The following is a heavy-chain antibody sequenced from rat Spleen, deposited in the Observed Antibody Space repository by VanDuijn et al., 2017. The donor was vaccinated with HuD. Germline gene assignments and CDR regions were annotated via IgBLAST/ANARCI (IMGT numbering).Heavy chain of an antibody. Sequence: EVQLVESGGGLVQPGRSLKLSCAASGFTFNNYGMHWIRQAPTKGLEWVASISSGGGGTYYADFVEGRFTISRDNAKSTLYLQMDSLRSEDTATYYCAKEGDGVYSSYPNWFAYWGQGTLVTVSS. CDR3: AKEGDGVYSSYPNWFAY. CDR1: GFTFNNYG. CDR2: ISSGGGGT. J-gene: IGHJ3*01. V-gene: IGHV5-19*01. D-gene: IGHD1-8*01.